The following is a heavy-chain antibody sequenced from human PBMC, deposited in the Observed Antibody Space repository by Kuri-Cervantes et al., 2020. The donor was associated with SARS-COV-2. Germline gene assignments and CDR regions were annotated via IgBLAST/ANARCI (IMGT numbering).Heavy chain of an antibody. J-gene: IGHJ4*02. D-gene: IGHD6-19*01. CDR3: ARRIAVAGTSGARFDY. CDR2: SFPYDSDT. V-gene: IGHV5-51*01. CDR1: GYSFTNYW. Sequence: KGSCKVSGYSFTNYWIGWVRQVPGKGLEWMGISFPYDSDTPYSQSFQGQVTISADKSISTTYPHWRSLKASDTAMYYCARRIAVAGTSGARFDYWGQGTLVTVSS.